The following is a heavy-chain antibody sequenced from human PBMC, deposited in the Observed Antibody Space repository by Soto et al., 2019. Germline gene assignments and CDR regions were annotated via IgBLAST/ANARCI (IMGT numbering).Heavy chain of an antibody. J-gene: IGHJ5*02. D-gene: IGHD2-15*01. Sequence: SETLSLTCTVSGGSISSGDYYWSWIRQPPGKGLEWIGYIYYSGSTYYNPSLKSRVTISVDTSKNQFSLKLSSVTAADTAVCYCARGGPTGGSYKYNWFDPWGQGTLVTVSS. V-gene: IGHV4-30-4*01. CDR3: ARGGPTGGSYKYNWFDP. CDR2: IYYSGST. CDR1: GGSISSGDYY.